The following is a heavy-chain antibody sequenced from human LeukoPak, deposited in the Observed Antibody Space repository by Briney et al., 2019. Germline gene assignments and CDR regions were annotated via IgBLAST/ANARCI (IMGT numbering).Heavy chain of an antibody. CDR1: GFTFSSYA. J-gene: IGHJ4*02. CDR2: ISYDGSNK. V-gene: IGHV3-30-3*01. D-gene: IGHD3-10*01. CDR3: AKAVRGVIPLGDY. Sequence: GGSLRLSCAASGFTFSSYAMHWVRQAPGKGLEWVAVISYDGSNKYYADSVKGRFTISRDNSKNTLYLQMNSLRAEDTAVYYCAKAVRGVIPLGDYWGQGTLVTVSS.